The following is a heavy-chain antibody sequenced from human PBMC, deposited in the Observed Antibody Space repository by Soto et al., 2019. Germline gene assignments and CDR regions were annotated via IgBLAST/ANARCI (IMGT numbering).Heavy chain of an antibody. CDR2: ISGSGGST. D-gene: IGHD7-27*01. CDR3: AKVRTGDPYYYYGMDV. Sequence: GGSLRLSCAASGFTFSSYAMSWVRQAPGKGLEWVSAISGSGGSTYYADSVKGRFTISRDNSKNTLYLQMNSRRAEDTAVYYCAKVRTGDPYYYYGMDVWGQGTTVTVSS. J-gene: IGHJ6*02. V-gene: IGHV3-23*01. CDR1: GFTFSSYA.